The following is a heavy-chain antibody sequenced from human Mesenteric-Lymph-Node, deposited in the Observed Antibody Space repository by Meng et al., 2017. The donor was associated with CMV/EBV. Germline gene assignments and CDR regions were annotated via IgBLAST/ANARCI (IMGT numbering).Heavy chain of an antibody. CDR3: ARSGGQQLGYNWFDP. Sequence: GGSLRLSCAASGFTFSSYWMHWVRQAPGKGLVWVSRINSDGSSTSYADSVKGRFTISRDNAKNTLYLQMNSLRAEDTAVYYCARSGGQQLGYNWFDPWGQGTLVTVSS. D-gene: IGHD4-11*01. V-gene: IGHV3-74*01. J-gene: IGHJ5*02. CDR1: GFTFSSYW. CDR2: INSDGSST.